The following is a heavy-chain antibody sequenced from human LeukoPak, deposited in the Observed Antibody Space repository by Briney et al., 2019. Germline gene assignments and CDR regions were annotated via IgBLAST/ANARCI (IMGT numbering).Heavy chain of an antibody. CDR3: ARAQREYSYGHFDY. Sequence: GASVKVSCKASGYTFTSYDINWVRQATGQGLEWMGWMNPNSGNTGYAQKFQGRVTITRNTSISTAYTELSSLRSEDTAVYYCARAQREYSYGHFDYWGQGTLVTVSS. V-gene: IGHV1-8*01. CDR1: GYTFTSYD. D-gene: IGHD5-18*01. CDR2: MNPNSGNT. J-gene: IGHJ4*02.